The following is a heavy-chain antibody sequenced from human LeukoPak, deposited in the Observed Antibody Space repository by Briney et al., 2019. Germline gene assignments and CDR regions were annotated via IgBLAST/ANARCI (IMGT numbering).Heavy chain of an antibody. CDR2: IKQDGSEK. Sequence: GGSLRLSCVASGFTFSDYYMSWVRQPPGKGLEWVANIKQDGSEKYYVDSVKGRFTISRDNAKNSLYLQMNSLRAEDTAVYYCASQGYYYGSGSYFNYWGQGTLVTVSS. J-gene: IGHJ4*02. CDR1: GFTFSDYY. D-gene: IGHD3-10*01. CDR3: ASQGYYYGSGSYFNY. V-gene: IGHV3-7*01.